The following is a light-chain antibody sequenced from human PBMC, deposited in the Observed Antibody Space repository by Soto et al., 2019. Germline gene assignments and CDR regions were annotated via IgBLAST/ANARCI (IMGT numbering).Light chain of an antibody. CDR1: GSDIGSYNF. Sequence: QSALTHPASVSGSPGQSITISCTGTGSDIGSYNFVSWYQHHPGKAPKLMIYEVSNRPSGVSDRFSGSKSDNTASLSISGLQAEDEADYYCYSYTSSSTYVFGTGTKVTVL. J-gene: IGLJ1*01. V-gene: IGLV2-14*01. CDR3: YSYTSSSTYV. CDR2: EVS.